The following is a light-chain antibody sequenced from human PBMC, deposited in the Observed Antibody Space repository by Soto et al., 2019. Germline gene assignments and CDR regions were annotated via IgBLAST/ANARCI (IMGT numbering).Light chain of an antibody. J-gene: IGKJ1*01. CDR1: QSISSW. CDR2: GSS. V-gene: IGKV1-5*01. Sequence: DIQMTQSPSTLSASVGVRVTITCRASQSISSWLAWYQQKPGRAPKRLIYGSSSLQSGVPSRFSGSGSGTEFTLTISSLQPDDFATYYCQHYNSYSEAFGQGTKVDIK. CDR3: QHYNSYSEA.